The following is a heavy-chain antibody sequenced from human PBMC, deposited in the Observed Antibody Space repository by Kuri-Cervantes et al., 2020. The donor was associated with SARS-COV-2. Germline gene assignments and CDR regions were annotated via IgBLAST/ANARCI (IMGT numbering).Heavy chain of an antibody. D-gene: IGHD6-13*01. V-gene: IGHV3-23*01. CDR3: AKVILNSDSSTLGRFDF. Sequence: GESLKIPCAAFGFPFSGYAMSWVRQAPGKGLERVSAISAGGDTVFYAVSVRGRFAISRDNSKNTLYLQTNSLRAEDTAIYYCAKVILNSDSSTLGRFDFWGLGTLVTVSS. CDR2: ISAGGDTV. CDR1: GFPFSGYA. J-gene: IGHJ4*02.